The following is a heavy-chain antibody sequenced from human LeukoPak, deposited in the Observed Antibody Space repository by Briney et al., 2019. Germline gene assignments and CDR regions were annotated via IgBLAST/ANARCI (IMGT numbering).Heavy chain of an antibody. CDR3: ARVKYGPWAGSIDY. CDR2: IYYSGST. V-gene: IGHV4-30-4*08. J-gene: IGHJ4*02. Sequence: SETLSLTCTVSGGSISSGDYYWSWIRQPPGKGLEWIGYIYYSGSTYYNPSLKSRVTISVDTSKNQFSLKLSSVTAADTAVYYCARVKYGPWAGSIDYWGQGTLVTVSS. CDR1: GGSISSGDYY. D-gene: IGHD1-14*01.